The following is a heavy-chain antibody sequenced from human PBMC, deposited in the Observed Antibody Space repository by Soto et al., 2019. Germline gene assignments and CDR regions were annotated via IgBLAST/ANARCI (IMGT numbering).Heavy chain of an antibody. J-gene: IGHJ4*02. CDR3: VRYCGTTLSNGVATRTFDY. Sequence: SETLSLTCAVSGGSFSGYYRSWIRQPPGKGLEWIGAINNRGSDYNPSLKSRVTMSVDTPKNQFPLKLSSLTAADTALYYCVRYCGTTLSNGVATRTFDYWGQGTLVTVSS. V-gene: IGHV4-34*01. CDR1: GGSFSGYY. D-gene: IGHD5-12*01. CDR2: INNRGS.